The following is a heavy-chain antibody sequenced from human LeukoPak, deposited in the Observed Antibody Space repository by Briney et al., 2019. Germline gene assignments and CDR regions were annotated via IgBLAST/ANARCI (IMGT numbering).Heavy chain of an antibody. D-gene: IGHD3-22*01. CDR1: GDSISSGGHY. CDR3: ARDSGFWLY. CDR2: IYFSGDT. J-gene: IGHJ4*02. V-gene: IGHV4-39*07. Sequence: PSETLSLTCTVSGDSISSGGHYWGWIRQTPGKRLEWIGNIYFSGDTSYNPSLKSRLTMSVDTSKKQLFLNLDSVTAADTAVYYCARDSGFWLYWGQGALVTASS.